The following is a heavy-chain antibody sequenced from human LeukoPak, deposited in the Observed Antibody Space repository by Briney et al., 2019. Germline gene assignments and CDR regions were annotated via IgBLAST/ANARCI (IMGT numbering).Heavy chain of an antibody. J-gene: IGHJ4*02. CDR2: ISWNSGSI. CDR3: AKDAYSSSSSADYFDY. CDR1: GFTFDDYA. V-gene: IGHV3-9*01. Sequence: GGSLRLSCAASGFTFDDYAMHWVRQAPGKGLEWVSGISWNSGSIGYADPVKGRFTISRDNAKNSLYLQMNSLRAEDTALYYCAKDAYSSSSSADYFDYWGQGTLVTVSS. D-gene: IGHD6-6*01.